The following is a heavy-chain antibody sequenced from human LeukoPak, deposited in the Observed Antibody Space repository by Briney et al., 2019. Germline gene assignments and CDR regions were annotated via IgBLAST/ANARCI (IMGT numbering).Heavy chain of an antibody. D-gene: IGHD6-13*01. V-gene: IGHV3-48*01. J-gene: IGHJ4*02. Sequence: GVLRLSCAASGFTFSSYTMNWLRQAPGKGLECVSYINSRGSTISYADSVKGRFTISRDNAKNSLYLQMNSLRAEDTAVYYCARYWSSWSADFWGQGTLVTVSS. CDR2: INSRGSTI. CDR1: GFTFSSYT. CDR3: ARYWSSWSADF.